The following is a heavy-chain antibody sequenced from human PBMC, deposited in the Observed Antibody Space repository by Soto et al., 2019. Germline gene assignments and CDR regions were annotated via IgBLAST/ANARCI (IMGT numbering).Heavy chain of an antibody. J-gene: IGHJ4*02. V-gene: IGHV3-33*01. D-gene: IGHD4-17*01. CDR1: GFIFSSSG. CDR2: ILHDESNK. CDR3: ARDSHGVNAFDQ. Sequence: QVQLVESGGGVVQPGRSLRLSCAASGFIFSSSGMHWVRQAPGKGLEWVAVILHDESNKHYADSVKGRFTISRDNPKNTLYLQMDSLRVEDTAVYLCARDSHGVNAFDQWGQGTLVTVSS.